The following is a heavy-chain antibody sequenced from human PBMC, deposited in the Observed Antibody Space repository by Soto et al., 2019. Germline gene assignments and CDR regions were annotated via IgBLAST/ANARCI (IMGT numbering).Heavy chain of an antibody. Sequence: ASVKVSCKASGYTFTGYYMHWVRQAPGQGLEWMGWINPNSGGTNYAQKFQGRVTMTRDTSISTAYMELSRLRSDDTAVYYCAREFVVVPAARYYYYGMDVWGQGTTVTVSS. V-gene: IGHV1-2*02. CDR3: AREFVVVPAARYYYYGMDV. J-gene: IGHJ6*02. CDR2: INPNSGGT. CDR1: GYTFTGYY. D-gene: IGHD2-2*01.